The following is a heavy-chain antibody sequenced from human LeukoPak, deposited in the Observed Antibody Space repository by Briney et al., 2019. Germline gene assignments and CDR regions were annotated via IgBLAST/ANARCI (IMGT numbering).Heavy chain of an antibody. Sequence: GGSLRLPCAAYGFTLSRSWMHWVRQSPGKGLVWVSRLNDDGSTTTYADSVKGRFTISRDNAKNTLYLQMNSLRAEDTAVYYCARALGSPLDFWGQGTPVTVSS. J-gene: IGHJ4*02. CDR3: ARALGSPLDF. V-gene: IGHV3-74*01. CDR1: GFTLSRSW. D-gene: IGHD1-26*01. CDR2: LNDDGSTT.